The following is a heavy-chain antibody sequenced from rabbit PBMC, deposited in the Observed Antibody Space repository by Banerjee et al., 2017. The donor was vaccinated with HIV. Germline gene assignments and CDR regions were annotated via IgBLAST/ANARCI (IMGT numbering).Heavy chain of an antibody. CDR3: ARVSDVPGYAGYGYANYFNL. Sequence: QEQLEESGGDLVKPEGSLTLTCTASGFTLSSYWICWVRQAPGKGLEWIACMDAGSSGTTNYASWAKGRFTISKTSSTTVTLQMTSLTAADTATYFCARVSDVPGYAGYGYANYFNLWGQGTLVTVS. CDR2: MDAGSSGTT. V-gene: IGHV1S45*01. D-gene: IGHD6-1*01. J-gene: IGHJ4*01. CDR1: GFTLSSYW.